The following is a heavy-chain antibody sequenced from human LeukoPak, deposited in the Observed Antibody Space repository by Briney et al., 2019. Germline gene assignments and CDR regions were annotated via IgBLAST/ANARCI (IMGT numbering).Heavy chain of an antibody. Sequence: GGSLRLSCAASGFTFSSYSMNWVRQAPGRGLEWVSYISSSSSTIYNADSVKGRFTISRDNAKNSLYLQMNSLRAEDTAVYYCARGFPALDYYYGMDVWGQGTTVTVSS. CDR2: ISSSSSTI. D-gene: IGHD6-25*01. CDR1: GFTFSSYS. J-gene: IGHJ6*02. V-gene: IGHV3-48*04. CDR3: ARGFPALDYYYGMDV.